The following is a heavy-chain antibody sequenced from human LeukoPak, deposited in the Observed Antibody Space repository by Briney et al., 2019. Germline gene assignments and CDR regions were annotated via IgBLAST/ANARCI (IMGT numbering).Heavy chain of an antibody. V-gene: IGHV3-9*01. J-gene: IGHJ4*02. Sequence: GGSLRLSCAASGFTFDDYAMHWIRQAPGKGLEWVSGISWNSGTIGYADSVKGRFTISRDNAKKSLSLQMNSLRAEDTALYYCAKERSYGSGSWDYFDYWGQGSLVTVSS. CDR2: ISWNSGTI. CDR1: GFTFDDYA. D-gene: IGHD3-10*01. CDR3: AKERSYGSGSWDYFDY.